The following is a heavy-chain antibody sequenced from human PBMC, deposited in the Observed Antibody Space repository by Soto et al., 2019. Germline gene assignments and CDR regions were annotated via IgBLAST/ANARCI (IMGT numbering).Heavy chain of an antibody. CDR1: GFTFSNYA. D-gene: IGHD3-16*01. CDR2: ISGSGGRS. V-gene: IGHV3-23*01. Sequence: EVQLLDSGGGLVQPGGSLRLSCAASGFTFSNYAMTWVRQGPGKGLEWGSGISGSGGRSYYADSVKGRFTISRDNSKSTLYLQMHSLRAEATAVYYCAKAYFVWSSEQPYYFDYWGQGTLVTVSS. CDR3: AKAYFVWSSEQPYYFDY. J-gene: IGHJ4*02.